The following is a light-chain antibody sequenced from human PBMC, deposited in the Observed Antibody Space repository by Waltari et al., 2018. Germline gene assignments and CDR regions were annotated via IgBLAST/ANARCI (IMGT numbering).Light chain of an antibody. V-gene: IGLV2-14*01. CDR2: GVS. J-gene: IGLJ2*01. CDR1: NSDIGGYNY. CDR3: SSSTSSSTLYVL. Sequence: QSALTQHASVSGSPGPSISISCTGTNSDIGGYNYASWYQQHPGKAPKLLIYGVSNRPSGVSNRFSGSKSGNTASLTISGLQAEDEADYYCSSSTSSSTLYVLFGGGTKLTVL.